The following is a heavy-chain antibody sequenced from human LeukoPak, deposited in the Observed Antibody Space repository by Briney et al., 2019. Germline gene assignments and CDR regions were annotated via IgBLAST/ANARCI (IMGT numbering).Heavy chain of an antibody. J-gene: IGHJ3*02. CDR3: ASTGDAFDI. V-gene: IGHV3-48*03. Sequence: GGSLRLSCAASGFTFSSYEMNWVRQAPGKGLEWVSYISSSGSTIYYADSVKGRFTISRDNTKNSLYLQMNSLRAEDTAVYYCASTGDAFDIWGQGTMVTVSS. CDR2: ISSSGSTI. D-gene: IGHD4-11*01. CDR1: GFTFSSYE.